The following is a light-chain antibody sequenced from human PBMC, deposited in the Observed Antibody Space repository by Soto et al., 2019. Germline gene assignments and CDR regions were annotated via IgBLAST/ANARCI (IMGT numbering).Light chain of an antibody. J-gene: IGLJ2*01. V-gene: IGLV2-11*01. CDR3: CSYAGTYTVV. CDR2: DVS. CDR1: GNDVGGYDF. Sequence: QSALTQPRSVSGSPGQSVTISCTGTGNDVGGYDFVSWYQQHPGKAPKLMIYDVSKRPSGVPDRFSGSKSSNTASLTISGLQADDEADYYCCSYAGTYTVVFGGGTKLTVL.